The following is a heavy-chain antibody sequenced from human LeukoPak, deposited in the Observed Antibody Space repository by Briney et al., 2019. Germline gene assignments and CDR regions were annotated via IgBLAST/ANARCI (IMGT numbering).Heavy chain of an antibody. Sequence: GGSLRLSCVGSRFALNDYGMHWVRQAPGRGLEWVAVVSADGTERHYADPVKGRFTISRDNAKNTLFLQMNSLKTEDTAVYYCAKGSSAYGHPTSPLFDFWGQGTLVTVSS. J-gene: IGHJ4*02. V-gene: IGHV3-30*18. D-gene: IGHD3-22*01. CDR2: VSADGTER. CDR3: AKGSSAYGHPTSPLFDF. CDR1: RFALNDYG.